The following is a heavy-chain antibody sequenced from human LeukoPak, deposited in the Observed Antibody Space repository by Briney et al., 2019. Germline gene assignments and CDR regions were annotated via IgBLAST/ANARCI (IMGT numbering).Heavy chain of an antibody. J-gene: IGHJ4*02. Sequence: GGSLRLSCAASGFAFSSYEMNWVRQAPGKGLEWVSYISSTGNTIYYADSLKGRFTVSRDNAENSLYLQMNSLRAEDTAVYYCARLSLSRSWSQDGYWGQGTLVTVSS. CDR3: ARLSLSRSWSQDGY. CDR2: ISSTGNTI. D-gene: IGHD6-13*01. CDR1: GFAFSSYE. V-gene: IGHV3-48*03.